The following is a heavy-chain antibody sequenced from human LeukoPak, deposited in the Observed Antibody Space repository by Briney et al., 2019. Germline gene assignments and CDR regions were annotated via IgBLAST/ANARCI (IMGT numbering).Heavy chain of an antibody. CDR1: GFTLNSNA. Sequence: GGSLRLSCAVSGFTLNSNAMCWVRQAQGKGLEWVSAISRIGVTTYYADSVEGRFTISRDTSKNTPYLQMNTLRPEDTAVYYCAKEEVPNDYWGQGTLVTVSS. D-gene: IGHD2-2*01. V-gene: IGHV3-23*01. CDR2: ISRIGVTT. J-gene: IGHJ4*02. CDR3: AKEEVPNDY.